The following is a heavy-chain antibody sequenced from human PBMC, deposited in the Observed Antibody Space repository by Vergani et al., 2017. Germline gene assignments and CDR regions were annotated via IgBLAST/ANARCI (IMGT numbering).Heavy chain of an antibody. CDR3: AKAGSVTSGSLQYNFYMDV. D-gene: IGHD3-10*01. V-gene: IGHV3-30*18. J-gene: IGHJ6*03. CDR1: GFSFSSHA. Sequence: QVQLAESGGGRVQPGRSLRLSCAASGFSFSSHAIHWVRQAPGKGLEWVAVISNDGSKKDYADSVKGRFTISRDNSKNTLDLQMNSLRTQDTAVYYCAKAGSVTSGSLQYNFYMDVWGKGTMVTVS. CDR2: ISNDGSKK.